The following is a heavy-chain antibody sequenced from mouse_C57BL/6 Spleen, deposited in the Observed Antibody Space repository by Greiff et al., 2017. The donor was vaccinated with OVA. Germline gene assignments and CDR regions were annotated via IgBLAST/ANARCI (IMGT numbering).Heavy chain of an antibody. Sequence: QVQLQQSGAELVRPGASVQLSCQASGYPFPDFFINWVKPRPGPGPEWIARIYPGSGYSYYNEKFKGKATLTVEKSSSTAYMQLSSLTSEDSAVYFGARSYGYGSSYGDYCDYWGQGTTLTVSS. J-gene: IGHJ2*01. CDR2: IYPGSGYS. V-gene: IGHV1-76*01. CDR3: ARSYGYGSSYGDYCDY. D-gene: IGHD1-1*01. CDR1: GYPFPDFF.